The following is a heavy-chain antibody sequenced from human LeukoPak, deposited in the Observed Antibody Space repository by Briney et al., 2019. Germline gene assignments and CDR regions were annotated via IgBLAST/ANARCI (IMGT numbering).Heavy chain of an antibody. Sequence: GGSLRLSCAASGFTLSNYAMTWVRQAPGKGLQWVSTISVRGDNTYYADSVKGRFTISRDTSKSTLYLQMNSLKDEDTAVYYCAKYGSGTYYNGLYWGQGTLVGVSS. V-gene: IGHV3-23*01. CDR1: GFTLSNYA. D-gene: IGHD3-10*01. CDR2: ISVRGDNT. CDR3: AKYGSGTYYNGLY. J-gene: IGHJ4*02.